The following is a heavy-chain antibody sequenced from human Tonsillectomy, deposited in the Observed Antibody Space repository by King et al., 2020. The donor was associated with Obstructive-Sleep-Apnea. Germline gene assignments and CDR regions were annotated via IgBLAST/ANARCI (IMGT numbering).Heavy chain of an antibody. CDR3: ARVGRYGDYFDY. J-gene: IGHJ4*02. V-gene: IGHV1-8*01. CDR2: SNPNSGNT. CDR1: GYTFTSYD. D-gene: IGHD4-17*01. Sequence: QLVQSGAEVKKPGASVKVSCKAPGYTFTSYDVNWVRQATGQGLEWMGGSNPNSGNTGDEQQFQGRDTMTRNTYISTAYMELGSLRSEDTAVYYCARVGRYGDYFDYWGQGTLVTVSS.